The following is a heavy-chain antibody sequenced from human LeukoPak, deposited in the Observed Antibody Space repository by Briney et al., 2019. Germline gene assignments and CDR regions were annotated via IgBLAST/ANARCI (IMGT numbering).Heavy chain of an antibody. V-gene: IGHV1-18*01. CDR2: ISAYNGNT. CDR1: GYTFTSYG. D-gene: IGHD1-26*01. Sequence: ASVKVSCKASGYTFTSYGISWVRQAPGQGLEWMGWISAYNGNTNYAQQLQGRVTMTTDTSTSTAYMELRSLRSDDTAVYYCARDRGGNFIVGATPPMYYWGQGTLVTVSS. CDR3: ARDRGGNFIVGATPPMYY. J-gene: IGHJ4*02.